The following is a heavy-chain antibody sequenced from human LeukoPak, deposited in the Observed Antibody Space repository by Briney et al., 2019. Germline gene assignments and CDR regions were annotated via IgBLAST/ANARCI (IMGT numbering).Heavy chain of an antibody. J-gene: IGHJ6*02. D-gene: IGHD2-15*01. CDR3: ARAIYCSGGSCYDYYYYYGMDV. CDR2: IWYDGSNK. V-gene: IGHV3-33*01. CDR1: GFTFSSYG. Sequence: GGSLRLSCAASGFTFSSYGMHWVRQAPGKGLEWVAVIWYDGSNKYYADSVKGRFTISRDNSKNTLYLQMNSLRAEDTAVYYCARAIYCSGGSCYDYYYYYGMDVWGQGTTVTVSS.